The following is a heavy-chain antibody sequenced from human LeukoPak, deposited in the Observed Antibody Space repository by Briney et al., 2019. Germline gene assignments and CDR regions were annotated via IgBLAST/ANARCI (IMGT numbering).Heavy chain of an antibody. V-gene: IGHV3-23*01. CDR2: ISGSGGST. CDR1: GFTFSSYW. CDR3: AKEVIGDYYDSSGYPDY. Sequence: GGSLRLSCVGSGFTFSSYWMSWVRQAPGKGLEWVSAISGSGGSTYYADSVKGRFTISRDNSKNTLYLQMNSLRAEDTAVYYCAKEVIGDYYDSSGYPDYWGQGTLVTVSS. D-gene: IGHD3-22*01. J-gene: IGHJ4*02.